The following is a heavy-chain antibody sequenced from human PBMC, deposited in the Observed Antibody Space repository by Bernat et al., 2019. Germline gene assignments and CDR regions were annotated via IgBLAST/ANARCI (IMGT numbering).Heavy chain of an antibody. CDR3: ARDGGYFDWLSTSDAFDI. D-gene: IGHD3-9*01. Sequence: GESGGGLVQPGGSLRLSCAASGFTFSSYWMSWVRQAPGKGLEWVANIKQDGSEKYYVDSVKGRFTISRDNAKNSLYLQMNSLRAEDTAVYYGARDGGYFDWLSTSDAFDIWGQGTMVTVSS. J-gene: IGHJ3*02. CDR2: IKQDGSEK. CDR1: GFTFSSYW. V-gene: IGHV3-7*03.